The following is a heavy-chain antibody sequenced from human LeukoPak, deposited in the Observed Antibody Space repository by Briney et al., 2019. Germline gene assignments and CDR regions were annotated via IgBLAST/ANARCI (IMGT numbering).Heavy chain of an antibody. V-gene: IGHV3-48*03. Sequence: SLRLSCAASGFTSSSYEMNGVRQGPEKGLEWVSYISSIGSTLSSADPVKGRFTISRDNAKNTLYLQMNSLRAEDTAVYSCARDRISMIVVVIFYLGGGGYYFDYWGQGTLVTVSS. CDR3: ARDRISMIVVVIFYLGGGGYYFDY. J-gene: IGHJ4*02. CDR2: ISSIGSTL. D-gene: IGHD3-22*01. CDR1: GFTSSSYE.